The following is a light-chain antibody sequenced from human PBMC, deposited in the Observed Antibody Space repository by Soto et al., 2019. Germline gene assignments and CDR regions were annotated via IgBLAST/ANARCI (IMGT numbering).Light chain of an antibody. V-gene: IGKV3-20*01. CDR3: QQYGSSPYT. CDR1: QSVSSGY. J-gene: IGKJ2*01. CDR2: GTS. Sequence: EIVLTRSPGTLSLSPGDRATLSYRASQSVSSGYLAWYQQKPGQPPKLLMYGTSYKATGIPDRFSGSGSGTDFTLSISRLEPEDFAVYYCQQYGSSPYTFGQGTKVEIK.